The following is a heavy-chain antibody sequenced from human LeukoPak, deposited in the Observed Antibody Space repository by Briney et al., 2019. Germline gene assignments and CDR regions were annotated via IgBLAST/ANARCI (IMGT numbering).Heavy chain of an antibody. D-gene: IGHD4-11*01. CDR3: ATYSILNAREFRY. CDR2: VQHIGGET. CDR1: GFTFSNSW. V-gene: IGHV3-7*01. J-gene: IGHJ1*01. Sequence: GGSLRLSCAGSGFTFSNSWMGWVRQAPGKGLEWVANVQHIGGETYYIDSVKGRFTISRDNAKNSVYLQMNSLGADDTAVYYCATYSILNAREFRYWGQGTLVTVTS.